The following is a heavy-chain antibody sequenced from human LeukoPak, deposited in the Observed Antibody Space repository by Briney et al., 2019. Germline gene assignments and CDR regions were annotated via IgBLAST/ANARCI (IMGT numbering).Heavy chain of an antibody. Sequence: GGSLRLSCTASVFTFGDYSMSWFRQAPGKRLEWVGFIRSKAYGGTIQYAASVRGRFTISKDDSKSIAYLQMDSLKTEDTAMYYCSRNPYYDFCCFDYWGQGTLVTVSS. CDR1: VFTFGDYS. V-gene: IGHV3-49*03. D-gene: IGHD3-3*01. CDR3: SRNPYYDFCCFDY. CDR2: IRSKAYGGTI. J-gene: IGHJ4*02.